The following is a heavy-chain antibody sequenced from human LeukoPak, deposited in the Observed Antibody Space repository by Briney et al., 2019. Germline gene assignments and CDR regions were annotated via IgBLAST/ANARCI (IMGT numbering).Heavy chain of an antibody. CDR1: SGSISSNNW. J-gene: IGHJ1*01. CDR2: IHHSGST. V-gene: IGHV4-4*01. Sequence: PSETLSLTCAVSSGSISSNNWWSWVRQPPGKGLEWIGEIHHSGSTNYNPSLTSRVTISLDKPNNQFSLRLTSVTAADTAVYCCARAYYDYWSGYRNWGRGTLVIVSS. D-gene: IGHD3-3*01. CDR3: ARAYYDYWSGYRN.